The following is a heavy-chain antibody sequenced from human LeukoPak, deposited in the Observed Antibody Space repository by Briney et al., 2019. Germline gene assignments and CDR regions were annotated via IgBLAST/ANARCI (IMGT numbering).Heavy chain of an antibody. Sequence: GSLKISCRGSGFSFNSYCMGWVRQAPGKGLEWVSAISGSGGSTYYADSVKGRFTISRDNSKHTLYLQMNSLRAEDTAVYYCAKDLYSSSVVIDYWGQGTLVTVSS. J-gene: IGHJ4*02. D-gene: IGHD6-13*01. CDR1: GFSFNSYC. CDR2: ISGSGGST. V-gene: IGHV3-23*01. CDR3: AKDLYSSSVVIDY.